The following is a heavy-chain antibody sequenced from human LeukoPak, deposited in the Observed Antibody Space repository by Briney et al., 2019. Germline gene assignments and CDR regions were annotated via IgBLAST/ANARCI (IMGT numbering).Heavy chain of an antibody. V-gene: IGHV3-23*01. D-gene: IGHD3-22*01. J-gene: IGHJ4*02. Sequence: GGSLRLSCAASGFSFYSYALNWVRQAPGKGLEWVSVIGGSGGGTYYADSVKGRFTIFRDRSKNTLYLQMHTLRAEDTAVYYCAKGADGSAYYFFDYWGQGALVTVSS. CDR3: AKGADGSAYYFFDY. CDR1: GFSFYSYA. CDR2: IGGSGGGT.